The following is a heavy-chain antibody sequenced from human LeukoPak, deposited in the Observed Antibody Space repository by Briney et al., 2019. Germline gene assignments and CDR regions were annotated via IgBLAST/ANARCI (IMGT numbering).Heavy chain of an antibody. Sequence: GGSLRLSCAAPGFTFSSYWMHWVRQAPGKGLVWVSRINSDGSSTSYADSVKGRFTISRDNAKNTLYLQMNSLRAEDTAVYYCARGRVVVVPAAIRPLDYWGQGTLVAVSS. V-gene: IGHV3-74*01. CDR3: ARGRVVVVPAAIRPLDY. CDR1: GFTFSSYW. D-gene: IGHD2-2*01. J-gene: IGHJ4*02. CDR2: INSDGSST.